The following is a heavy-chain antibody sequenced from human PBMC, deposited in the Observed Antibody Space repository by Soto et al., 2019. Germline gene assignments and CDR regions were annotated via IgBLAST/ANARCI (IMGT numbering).Heavy chain of an antibody. V-gene: IGHV1-3*01. CDR3: ARGKGMEENYYYYGMDV. D-gene: IGHD1-1*01. J-gene: IGHJ6*02. CDR1: GYSFSTHS. CDR2: VNGGNGNT. Sequence: SVKVSCKASGYSFSTHSIHWVRQAPGQGLEWMGWVNGGNGNTKYSQKFRDRVTITRDASASTGYMELSSLRSEDTAVYYCARGKGMEENYYYYGMDVWGQGTTVTVSS.